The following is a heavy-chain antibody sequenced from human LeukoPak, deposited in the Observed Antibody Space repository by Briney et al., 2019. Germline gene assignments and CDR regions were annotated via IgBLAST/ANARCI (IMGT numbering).Heavy chain of an antibody. V-gene: IGHV4-59*01. CDR2: IYYSGST. CDR3: ARAFTVTTRGKVFDI. D-gene: IGHD4-17*01. Sequence: SETLSLTCTVSGGSISSYYWSWIRQPPGKGLEWIGYIYYSGSTNYNPSLKSRVTISVDTSKNQFSLKLSSVTAADTAVYYCARAFTVTTRGKVFDIWGRGTMVTVSS. J-gene: IGHJ3*02. CDR1: GGSISSYY.